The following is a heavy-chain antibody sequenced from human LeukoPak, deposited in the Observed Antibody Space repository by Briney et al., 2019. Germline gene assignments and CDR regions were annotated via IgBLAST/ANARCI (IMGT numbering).Heavy chain of an antibody. CDR3: ARNRLVGAYSGGGPVGY. J-gene: IGHJ4*02. V-gene: IGHV4-39*01. D-gene: IGHD1-26*01. Sequence: KTSETLSLTCTVSGGSISSGTYYWSWIRQPAGKGLEWIGSIYYSGSTYYNPSLKSRVTISVDTSKNQFSLKLSSVTAADTPVYYCARNRLVGAYSGGGPVGYWGQGTLVTVSS. CDR1: GGSISSGTYY. CDR2: IYYSGST.